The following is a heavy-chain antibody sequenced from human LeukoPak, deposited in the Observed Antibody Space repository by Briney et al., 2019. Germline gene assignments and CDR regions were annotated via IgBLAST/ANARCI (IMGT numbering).Heavy chain of an antibody. CDR2: IRYDGGKK. J-gene: IGHJ6*04. CDR3: AKERGGFGEFLRVSYMDV. D-gene: IGHD3-10*01. CDR1: GFIFSSYG. Sequence: GGSLRLSCAASGFIFSSYGMYWVRQAPGKGLEWVTFIRYDGGKKDYAESVKGRFTISRDNSKNTLHLQMNSLRAEDTAVYYCAKERGGFGEFLRVSYMDVWGKGTTVTISS. V-gene: IGHV3-30*02.